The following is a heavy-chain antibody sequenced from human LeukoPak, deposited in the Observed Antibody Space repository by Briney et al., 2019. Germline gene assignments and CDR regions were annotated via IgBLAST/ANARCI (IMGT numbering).Heavy chain of an antibody. CDR2: IYPDDSDT. D-gene: IGHD5-18*01. CDR3: ARLNADTAMVIDAFEI. J-gene: IGHJ3*02. CDR1: GYHFTTHW. Sequence: GESLKISCQSSGYHFTTHWIGWVRPVPGKGPERMGIIYPDDSDTRYSPSFQGQVAISADKSITTAYLQWSSLKASDTAMYYCARLNADTAMVIDAFEIWGQGTKVTVSS. V-gene: IGHV5-51*01.